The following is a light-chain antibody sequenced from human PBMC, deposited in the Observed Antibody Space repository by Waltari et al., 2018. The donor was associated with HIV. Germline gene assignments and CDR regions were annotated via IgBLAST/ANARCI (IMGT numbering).Light chain of an antibody. CDR2: GAS. CDR1: ENINTF. CDR3: LQGYSSILT. V-gene: IGKV1-39*01. J-gene: IGKJ3*01. Sequence: DIQVNQSPSSLSASVGDRVTIICRTSENINTFLNWFQQKPGKIPRLLIYGASRLESGVPSRFSGTGSGTDFSLTISGLQPEDFATYYCLQGYSSILTFGPGTKVEVK.